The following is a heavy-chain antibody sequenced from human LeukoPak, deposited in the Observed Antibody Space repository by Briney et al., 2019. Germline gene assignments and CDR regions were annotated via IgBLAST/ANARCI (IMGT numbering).Heavy chain of an antibody. CDR1: GGSINSYY. J-gene: IGHJ4*02. CDR2: IYTSGST. Sequence: SETLSLTCTVSGGSINSYYWSWIQQPAGKGLEWIGRIYTSGSTNYNPSLKSRVTMSVDTSKNQFSLKLSSVTAADTAVYYCARDRCSGGSCYFDYWGQGTLVTVSS. D-gene: IGHD2-15*01. V-gene: IGHV4-4*07. CDR3: ARDRCSGGSCYFDY.